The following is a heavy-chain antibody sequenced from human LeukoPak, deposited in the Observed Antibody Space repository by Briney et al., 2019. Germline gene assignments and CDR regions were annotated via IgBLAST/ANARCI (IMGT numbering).Heavy chain of an antibody. V-gene: IGHV1-2*02. CDR1: GYTLTGYY. D-gene: IGHD5-12*01. CDR3: AKNPYEYYFDY. J-gene: IGHJ4*02. Sequence: ASVKVSCKASGYTLTGYYMHWLRQAPGQGLEWMGWINPNSGDTNYGQKFQGRVTMTRDTSISTAYMELSRLTSDDTAVYYCAKNPYEYYFDYWGQGTLVTVSS. CDR2: INPNSGDT.